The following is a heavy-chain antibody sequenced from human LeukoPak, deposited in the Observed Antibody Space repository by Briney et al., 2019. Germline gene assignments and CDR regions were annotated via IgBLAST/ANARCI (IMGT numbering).Heavy chain of an antibody. V-gene: IGHV5-51*01. CDR2: IYPGDSDA. J-gene: IGHJ4*02. D-gene: IGHD1-26*01. Sequence: NLGESLKISGKGSGYSFTSYWIGWVRQMPGKGLKWMGIIYPGDSDARYSPSFQGQVTISADKSISTAYLQWSSLKASDTAMYYCARRRDLYSGSYYPFDYWGQGTLVTVSS. CDR3: ARRRDLYSGSYYPFDY. CDR1: GYSFTSYW.